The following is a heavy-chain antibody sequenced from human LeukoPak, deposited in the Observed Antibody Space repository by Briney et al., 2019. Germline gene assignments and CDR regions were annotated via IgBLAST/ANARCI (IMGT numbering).Heavy chain of an antibody. D-gene: IGHD3-22*01. CDR2: INTDGSNT. CDR1: GFTFRDYW. J-gene: IGHJ4*02. V-gene: IGHV3-74*01. CDR3: VVWGEDRSGHRFDF. Sequence: PGGSLRLSCAASGFTFRDYWLHWVRQAPGKGLMWVSRINTDGSNTHYADSVKGRFTISRDNAKNTLYLQMNGLRVEDTAVYYCVVWGEDRSGHRFDFWGQGTLVTVSS.